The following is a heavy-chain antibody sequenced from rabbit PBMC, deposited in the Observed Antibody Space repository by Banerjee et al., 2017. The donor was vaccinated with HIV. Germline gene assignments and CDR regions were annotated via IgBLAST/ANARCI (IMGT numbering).Heavy chain of an antibody. CDR2: IVGGSSGID. V-gene: IGHV1S45*01. CDR1: GSTLSSYY. J-gene: IGHJ4*01. D-gene: IGHD4-1*01. CDR3: ARDLAGVTGWNFNL. Sequence: QEQLVESGGGLVKPEGSLTLTCTASGSTLSSYYMFCVRQAPGKGLEWMGGIVGGSSGIDYYASWAKGRFTISKTSSTTVTLQMTSLTAADTATYFCARDLAGVTGWNFNLWGPGTLVTVS.